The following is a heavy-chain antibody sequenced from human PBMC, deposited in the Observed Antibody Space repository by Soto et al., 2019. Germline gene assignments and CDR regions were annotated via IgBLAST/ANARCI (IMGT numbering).Heavy chain of an antibody. CDR1: GFTFSSYG. Sequence: GGSLRLSCAASGFTFSSYGMHWVCQAPGKGLEWVAVIWYDGSNKYYADSVKGRFTISRDNSKNTLYLQMNSLRAEDTAVYYCARDLNSNYGDYYYYYMDVWGKGTTVTVSS. V-gene: IGHV3-33*01. J-gene: IGHJ6*03. CDR2: IWYDGSNK. CDR3: ARDLNSNYGDYYYYYMDV. D-gene: IGHD4-4*01.